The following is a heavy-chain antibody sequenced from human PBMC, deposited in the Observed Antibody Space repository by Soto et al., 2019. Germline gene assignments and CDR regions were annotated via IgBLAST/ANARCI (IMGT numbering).Heavy chain of an antibody. Sequence: EVQLVESGGGLVQPGGSLRLSCAASGFTFSTYWMHWVRQAPGKGLVWVSRINSDGSSTYYADSVKGRFTISRDNAKNTLYLPMNRLRAEDTAVYYFSNWFDPWGQGTLGTISS. CDR2: INSDGSST. CDR3: SNWFDP. V-gene: IGHV3-74*01. J-gene: IGHJ5*02. CDR1: GFTFSTYW.